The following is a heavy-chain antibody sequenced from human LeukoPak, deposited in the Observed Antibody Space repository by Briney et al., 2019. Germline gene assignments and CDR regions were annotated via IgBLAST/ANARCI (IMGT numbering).Heavy chain of an antibody. V-gene: IGHV3-64D*06. Sequence: GGSLRLSCSASGFTFSGYAMYWVRQAPGQGLEYVSAISSNGGSTYYADSVKGRFTISRDNSKNTLYLQMSSLRAEDTAVYYCVRGFTYYYGSGSYVDYCGQGTLVTVSS. CDR1: GFTFSGYA. D-gene: IGHD3-10*01. CDR3: VRGFTYYYGSGSYVDY. CDR2: ISSNGGST. J-gene: IGHJ4*02.